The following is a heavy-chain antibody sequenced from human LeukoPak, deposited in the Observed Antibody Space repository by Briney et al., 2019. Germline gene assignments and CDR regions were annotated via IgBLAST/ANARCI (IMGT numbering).Heavy chain of an antibody. CDR1: GFTFSSYA. V-gene: IGHV3-64*01. D-gene: IGHD4-17*01. CDR2: ISSNGGST. CDR3: AKDRDYGDYPSAYYYYMDV. J-gene: IGHJ6*03. Sequence: GGSLRLSCAASGFTFSSYAMHWVRQAPGKGLEYVSAISSNGGSTYYANSVKGRFTISRDNSKNMLYLQMNSLRAEDTAVYHCAKDRDYGDYPSAYYYYMDVWGKGTTVTVSS.